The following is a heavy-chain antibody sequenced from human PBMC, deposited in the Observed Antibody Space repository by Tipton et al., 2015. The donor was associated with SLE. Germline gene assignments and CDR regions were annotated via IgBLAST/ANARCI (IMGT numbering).Heavy chain of an antibody. CDR2: INGDGCYT. CDR1: GFTFSNFR. CDR3: ARDRVLRFSEWFPLDAFDI. Sequence: SLRLSCAASGFTFSNFRMHWVRQAPGKGLVWVSRINGDGCYTDYADSVKGRFTISRDNAENTLYLQMNSLRAEDTAVYYCARDRVLRFSEWFPLDAFDIWGQGTILTVSS. D-gene: IGHD3-3*01. J-gene: IGHJ3*02. V-gene: IGHV3-74*01.